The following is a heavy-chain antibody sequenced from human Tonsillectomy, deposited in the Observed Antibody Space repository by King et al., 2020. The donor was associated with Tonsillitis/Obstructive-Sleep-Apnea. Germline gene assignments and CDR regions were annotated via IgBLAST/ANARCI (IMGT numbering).Heavy chain of an antibody. Sequence: QLVQSGGGVVRPGGSLRLSCAASGFTFDDFGMSWVRQAPGKGLEWVSGINWNGDRIGYADSVKGRFTISGDNAKNSLYLQMSSLRAEDTAFYYCARNYGDPEYWGQGTLVTVSS. D-gene: IGHD4-17*01. CDR1: GFTFDDFG. V-gene: IGHV3-20*04. CDR3: ARNYGDPEY. J-gene: IGHJ4*02. CDR2: INWNGDRI.